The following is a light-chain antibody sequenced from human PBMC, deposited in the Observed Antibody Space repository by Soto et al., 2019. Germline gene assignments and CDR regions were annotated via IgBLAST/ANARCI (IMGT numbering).Light chain of an antibody. V-gene: IGLV1-40*01. CDR3: QSYDSSLSGSV. CDR1: SSNIGVGYD. J-gene: IGLJ2*01. Sequence: QPVLTQPPSVSGAPGQRVTISCTGSSSNIGVGYDVHWYQHLPGTAPKLLIYGNNNRPSGVPDRFSGSKSGTSASLAITGLQAEDEADYYCQSYDSSLSGSVFGGGTKLTVL. CDR2: GNN.